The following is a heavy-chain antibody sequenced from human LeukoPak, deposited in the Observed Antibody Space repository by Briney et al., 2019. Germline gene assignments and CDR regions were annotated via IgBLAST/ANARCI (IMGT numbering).Heavy chain of an antibody. V-gene: IGHV3-23*01. CDR3: AKDLGGIAVAGSFFDY. Sequence: GGSLRLSCAASGFTFSSYAMSWVRQAPGKGLEWVSAISGSGGSTYYADSVKGRFTISRDNSKNTLYLQMNSLRAEDTAVYYCAKDLGGIAVAGSFFDYWGQGTLVTVSS. D-gene: IGHD6-19*01. J-gene: IGHJ4*02. CDR1: GFTFSSYA. CDR2: ISGSGGST.